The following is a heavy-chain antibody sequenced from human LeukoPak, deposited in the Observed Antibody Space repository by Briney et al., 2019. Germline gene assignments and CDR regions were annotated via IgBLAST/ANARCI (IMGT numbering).Heavy chain of an antibody. V-gene: IGHV3-33*01. D-gene: IGHD2-21*02. Sequence: GGSLRLSCAASGFTFSSYGMHWVRQAPGKGLEWVAVIWYDGSNKYYADSVKGRSTISRDNSKNTLYLQMNSLRAEDTAVYYCARDLAPYCGGDCYSGADYWGQGTLVTVSS. CDR2: IWYDGSNK. J-gene: IGHJ4*02. CDR3: ARDLAPYCGGDCYSGADY. CDR1: GFTFSSYG.